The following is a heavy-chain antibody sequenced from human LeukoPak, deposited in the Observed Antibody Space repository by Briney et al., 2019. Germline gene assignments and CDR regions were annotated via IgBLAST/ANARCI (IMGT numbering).Heavy chain of an antibody. D-gene: IGHD3-16*02. CDR1: GFTFDDYA. J-gene: IGHJ3*02. CDR3: AKGPVGELSSLNAFDN. V-gene: IGHV3-9*03. CDR2: ISWNSGSI. Sequence: GGSLRLSCAASGFTFDDYAMHWVRQAPGKGLEWVSGISWNSGSIGYADSVKGRFTISRDNAKNSLYLQMNSLRAEDMALYYCAKGPVGELSSLNAFDNWGQGTMVTVSS.